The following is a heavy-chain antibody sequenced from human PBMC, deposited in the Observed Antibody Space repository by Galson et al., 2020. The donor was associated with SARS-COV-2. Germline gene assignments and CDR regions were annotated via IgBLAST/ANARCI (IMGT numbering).Heavy chain of an antibody. CDR2: IYYSGIT. Sequence: SETLSLTCTVAGGSVSSGSYYWSWIRQPPGKGLEWIGYIYYSGITNYNLSLKSRVTISVDTSKNQFSLKLSSVTAADTAVYYCAIIERDTAMDPSGLYYYGMDVWGQGTTVTVSS. CDR3: AIIERDTAMDPSGLYYYGMDV. D-gene: IGHD5-18*01. CDR1: GGSVSSGSYY. V-gene: IGHV4-61*01. J-gene: IGHJ6*02.